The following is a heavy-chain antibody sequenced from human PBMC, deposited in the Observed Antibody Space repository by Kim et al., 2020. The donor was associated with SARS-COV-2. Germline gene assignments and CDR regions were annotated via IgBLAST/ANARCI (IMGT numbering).Heavy chain of an antibody. CDR1: GFTFNSYA. J-gene: IGHJ6*01. Sequence: GGSLRLSCAASGFTFNSYAMHWVRQAPGKGLQWVAGISYDGSNKYYADPVKGRFTISRDTSKNTLYLQMNSLRAEDTAVYFCARDNTRFHIYHYYY. V-gene: IGHV3-30-3*01. D-gene: IGHD3-16*02. CDR2: ISYDGSNK. CDR3: ARDNTRFHIYHYYY.